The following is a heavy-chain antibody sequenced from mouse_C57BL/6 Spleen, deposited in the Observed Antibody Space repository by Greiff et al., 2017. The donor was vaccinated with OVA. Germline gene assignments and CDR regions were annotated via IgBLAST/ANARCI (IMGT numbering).Heavy chain of an antibody. CDR3: ARRGMGRYFDV. CDR2: INPNNGGT. D-gene: IGHD4-1*01. CDR1: GYTFTDYN. V-gene: IGHV1-18*01. J-gene: IGHJ1*03. Sequence: VQLKESGPELVKPGASVKIPCKASGYTFTDYNMDWVKQSHGKSLEWIGDINPNNGGTIYNQKFKGKATLTVDKSSSTAYMELRSLTSEDTAVYYCARRGMGRYFDVWGTGTTVTVSS.